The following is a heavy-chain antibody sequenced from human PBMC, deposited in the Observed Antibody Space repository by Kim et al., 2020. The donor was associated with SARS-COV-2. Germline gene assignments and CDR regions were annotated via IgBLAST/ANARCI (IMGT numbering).Heavy chain of an antibody. V-gene: IGHV4-39*01. Sequence: SETLSLTCTVSGGSISSSSYYWGWIRQPPGKGLEWIGSIYYSGSTYYNPSLKSRVTISVDTSKNQFSLKLSPVTAADTAVYYCARRQRLITMVRGVISCWFDPWGQGTLVTVSS. CDR3: ARRQRLITMVRGVISCWFDP. J-gene: IGHJ5*02. CDR2: IYYSGST. D-gene: IGHD3-10*01. CDR1: GGSISSSSYY.